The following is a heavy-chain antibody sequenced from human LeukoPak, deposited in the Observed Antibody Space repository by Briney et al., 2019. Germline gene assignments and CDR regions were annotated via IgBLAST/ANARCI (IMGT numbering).Heavy chain of an antibody. V-gene: IGHV3-21*01. D-gene: IGHD1-26*01. CDR2: ISSISTYI. CDR1: GFTFSGYS. Sequence: PGGSLRLSCAASGFTFSGYSMNWVHQAPGKGLEWVSSISSISTYIYYADSVKGRFTISRDNAKNSLYLQMNSLRAEDTAVYYCARLSGNYLSYYFDYWGQGTLVTVSS. J-gene: IGHJ4*02. CDR3: ARLSGNYLSYYFDY.